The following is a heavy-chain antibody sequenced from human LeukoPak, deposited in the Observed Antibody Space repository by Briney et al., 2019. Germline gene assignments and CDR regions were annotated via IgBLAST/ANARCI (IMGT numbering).Heavy chain of an antibody. Sequence: GGSLRLSCAASGFTFDKYAMSWVRQAPGKGLEWVSTISGSGGTTYYADSVKGRFSISRDDLKNTLYLQMTNLRAEDTAVYYCAKDGAWLRFDDWGQGILVTVSS. CDR2: ISGSGGTT. V-gene: IGHV3-23*01. CDR1: GFTFDKYA. J-gene: IGHJ4*02. D-gene: IGHD5-12*01. CDR3: AKDGAWLRFDD.